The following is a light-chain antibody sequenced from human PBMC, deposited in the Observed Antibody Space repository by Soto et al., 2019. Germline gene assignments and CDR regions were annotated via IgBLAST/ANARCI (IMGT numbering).Light chain of an antibody. J-gene: IGLJ1*01. CDR1: SSDFGGYNY. V-gene: IGLV2-14*01. CDR3: SSYTSSSTLYV. CDR2: DVS. Sequence: QSVLTQPASVSGSPGQSITISCTGTSSDFGGYNYVSWYQQHPGNAPKLMIYDVSNRPSGVSNRFSGSKSGNTASLTISGLQAEDEADYYCSSYTSSSTLYVFGTGTKVTVL.